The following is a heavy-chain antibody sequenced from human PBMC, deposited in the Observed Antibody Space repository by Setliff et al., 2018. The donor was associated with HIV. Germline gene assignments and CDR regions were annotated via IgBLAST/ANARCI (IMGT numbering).Heavy chain of an antibody. CDR2: ISSSGTT. Sequence: SETLSLTCVVSDDSFSNYDWTWIRQSPGKALEWIGYISSSGTTNYNPSLRSRVTISMETSNTRFSLWLRSATATDTATYFCARLGRAIDDGGSSLRLDFWGQGMLVTVS. CDR3: ARLGRAIDDGGSSLRLDF. D-gene: IGHD2-21*01. V-gene: IGHV4-4*09. J-gene: IGHJ4*02. CDR1: DDSFSNYD.